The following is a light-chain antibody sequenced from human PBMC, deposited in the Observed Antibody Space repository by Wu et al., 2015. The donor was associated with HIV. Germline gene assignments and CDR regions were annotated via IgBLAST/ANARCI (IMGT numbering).Light chain of an antibody. V-gene: IGKV3-20*01. J-gene: IGKJ2*03. CDR2: LAS. CDR1: QSISXRH. Sequence: GERAPXTCRASQSISXRHLAWYQQKPGQPPRLLIYLASSRATGTPDRFSGSGSGTDFTLTISRLEPEDFAVYYCQQYGSSPRFGQGTKLEIK. CDR3: QQYGSSPR.